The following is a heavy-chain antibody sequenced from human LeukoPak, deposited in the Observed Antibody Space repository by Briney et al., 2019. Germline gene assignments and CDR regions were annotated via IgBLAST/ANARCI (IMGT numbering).Heavy chain of an antibody. V-gene: IGHV4-31*03. J-gene: IGHJ3*02. CDR2: IYYSGTT. D-gene: IGHD3-22*01. CDR3: ARDDGYYYDSSDYRRAFDI. CDR1: GGSISSGAYY. Sequence: SETLSLTCTVSGGSISSGAYYWSWIRQHPGKGLEWIGYIYYSGTTYYNPSPKSRVTISIDTSKNQFSLKLSSVTAADTAVYYCARDDGYYYDSSDYRRAFDIWGQGTMVTVSS.